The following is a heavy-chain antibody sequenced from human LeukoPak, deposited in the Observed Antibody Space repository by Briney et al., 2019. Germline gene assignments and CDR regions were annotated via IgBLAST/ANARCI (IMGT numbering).Heavy chain of an antibody. J-gene: IGHJ4*02. CDR3: AKSASGYYLFDY. Sequence: PGGSLRLSCAASGFTFSNAWMSWVRQAPGKGLEWVSAVSGSGDSTNYADSVKGRFTISRDNSKNTLFLQMNSLRAEDTAVYYCAKSASGYYLFDYWGQGTLVTVSS. CDR1: GFTFSNAW. CDR2: VSGSGDST. D-gene: IGHD2/OR15-2a*01. V-gene: IGHV3-23*01.